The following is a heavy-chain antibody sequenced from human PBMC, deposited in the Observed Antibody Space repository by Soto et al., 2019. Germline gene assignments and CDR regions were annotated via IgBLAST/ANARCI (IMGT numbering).Heavy chain of an antibody. CDR1: GGSISNYY. Sequence: LCGGSISNYYWSWIRQSPGKGLEWIGYIYYSGSTNYNPSLKSRLTISVDTSKNQFSLKLSSVTAADTSVYYCARHTPGPYDYWGQGTLVTVSS. CDR3: ARHTPGPYDY. CDR2: IYYSGST. D-gene: IGHD2-8*02. J-gene: IGHJ4*02. V-gene: IGHV4-59*08.